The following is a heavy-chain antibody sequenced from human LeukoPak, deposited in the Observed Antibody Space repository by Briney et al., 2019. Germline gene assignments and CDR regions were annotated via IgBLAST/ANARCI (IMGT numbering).Heavy chain of an antibody. J-gene: IGHJ4*02. D-gene: IGHD3-22*01. Sequence: GGSLRLSCAVSGITLSNYGMSWVRQAPGKGLEWVAGISGSGGRTNYAGSVKGRFTISRDNPKNTLYLQMNSLRAEDTAVYFCAKRGVVIRVILVGFHKEANYFDSWGQGVLVTVSS. CDR1: GITLSNYG. CDR2: ISGSGGRT. V-gene: IGHV3-23*01. CDR3: AKRGVVIRVILVGFHKEANYFDS.